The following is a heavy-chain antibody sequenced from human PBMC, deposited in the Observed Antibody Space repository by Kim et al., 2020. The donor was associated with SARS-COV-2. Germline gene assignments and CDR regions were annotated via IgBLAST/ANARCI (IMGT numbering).Heavy chain of an antibody. CDR3: ARELWFGEPYFDY. CDR1: GGTFSSYA. Sequence: SVKVSCKASGGTFSSYAISWVRQAPGQGLEWMGRIIPILGIANYAQKFQGRVTITADKSTSTAYMELSSLRSEDTAVYYCARELWFGEPYFDYWGQGTL. CDR2: IIPILGIA. V-gene: IGHV1-69*04. J-gene: IGHJ4*02. D-gene: IGHD3-10*01.